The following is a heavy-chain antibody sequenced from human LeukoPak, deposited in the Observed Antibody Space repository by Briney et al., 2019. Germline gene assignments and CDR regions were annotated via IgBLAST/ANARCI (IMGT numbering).Heavy chain of an antibody. CDR2: IYYSGST. CDR1: GGSISSSSYY. V-gene: IGHV4-39*01. Sequence: SGTLSLTCAVSGGSISSSSYYWGWIRQPPGKGLEWIGSIYYSGSTYYNPSLKSRVTISVDTSKNQFSLKLSSVTAADTAVYYCARRDFWSGYYLLWGQGTLVTVSS. D-gene: IGHD3-3*01. J-gene: IGHJ4*02. CDR3: ARRDFWSGYYLL.